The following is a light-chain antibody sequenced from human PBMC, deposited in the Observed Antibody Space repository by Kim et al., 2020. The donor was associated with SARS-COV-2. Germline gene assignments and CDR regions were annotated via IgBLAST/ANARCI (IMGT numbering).Light chain of an antibody. CDR1: QSVSSY. CDR2: DAS. Sequence: SLSPRERATLSCRASQSVSSYLAWYQQKPGQAPRLLIYDASNRATGIPARFSGSGSGTDFTLTISSLEPEDFAVYYCQQRSNGLTFGGGTKVDIK. J-gene: IGKJ4*01. CDR3: QQRSNGLT. V-gene: IGKV3-11*01.